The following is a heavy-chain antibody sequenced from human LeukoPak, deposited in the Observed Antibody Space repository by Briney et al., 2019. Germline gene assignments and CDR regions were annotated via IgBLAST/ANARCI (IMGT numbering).Heavy chain of an antibody. Sequence: GGSLRLSCAASVFTFSSHWMSWVRQAPGKGVEWVANIKQEGCEKYYVDSVKGRFTISRDNAKNSLYLQMKSLRAEGTAVYYCASESTVTLTGYWGQGTLVTVSS. CDR2: IKQEGCEK. CDR1: VFTFSSHW. V-gene: IGHV3-7*01. J-gene: IGHJ4*02. D-gene: IGHD4-11*01. CDR3: ASESTVTLTGY.